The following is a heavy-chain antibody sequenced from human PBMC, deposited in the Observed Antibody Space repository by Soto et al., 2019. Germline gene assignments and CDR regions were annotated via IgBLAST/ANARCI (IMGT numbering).Heavy chain of an antibody. Sequence: PGGSLRLSCAASGFTFSSYAMSWVRQAPGKGLKWVSAISGSGGSTYYADSVKGRFTISRDNSKNTLYLQMNSLRAEDTAVYYCAKEYSGYGPRIGWFDPWGQGTLVTVSS. J-gene: IGHJ5*02. CDR1: GFTFSSYA. D-gene: IGHD5-12*01. CDR3: AKEYSGYGPRIGWFDP. V-gene: IGHV3-23*01. CDR2: ISGSGGST.